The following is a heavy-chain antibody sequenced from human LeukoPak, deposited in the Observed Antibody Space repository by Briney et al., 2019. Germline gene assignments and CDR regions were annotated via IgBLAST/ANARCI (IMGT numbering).Heavy chain of an antibody. V-gene: IGHV4-34*01. CDR2: INHSGST. J-gene: IGHJ1*01. CDR3: ARGGGDYMAPEEYFQH. Sequence: SETLSLTCAVYGGSFSGYYWSWIRQPPGKGLEWIGEINHSGSTNYNPSLKSRVTISVDTSKNQFSLKLSSVTAADTAVYYCARGGGDYMAPEEYFQHWGRGTLVTVSS. D-gene: IGHD2-21*02. CDR1: GGSFSGYY.